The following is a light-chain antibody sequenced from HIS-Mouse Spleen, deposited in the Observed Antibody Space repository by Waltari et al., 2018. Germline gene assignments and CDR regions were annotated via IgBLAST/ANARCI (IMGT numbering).Light chain of an antibody. Sequence: SYELPQPPSASVSPAQPTRITCSGGALPTKYSYWYQQKSGQAPVLVIYEDSKRPSGIPERFSGSSSGTMATLTISGAQVEDEADYYCYSTDSSGNHRVFGGGTKLTVL. V-gene: IGLV3-10*01. J-gene: IGLJ2*01. CDR2: EDS. CDR3: YSTDSSGNHRV. CDR1: ALPTKY.